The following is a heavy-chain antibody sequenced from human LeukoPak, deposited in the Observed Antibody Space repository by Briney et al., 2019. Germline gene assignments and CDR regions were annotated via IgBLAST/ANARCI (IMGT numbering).Heavy chain of an antibody. CDR3: ASLVHYCSGGSCSRPFDY. CDR2: IIPIFGTA. Sequence: GASVKVSCKASGGTFSSHAMNWVRQAPGQGLEWMGGIIPIFGTANYAQKFQGRVTITTDESTSTAYMELSSLRSEDTAVYYCASLVHYCSGGSCSRPFDYWGQGTLVTVSS. J-gene: IGHJ4*02. D-gene: IGHD2-15*01. V-gene: IGHV1-69*05. CDR1: GGTFSSHA.